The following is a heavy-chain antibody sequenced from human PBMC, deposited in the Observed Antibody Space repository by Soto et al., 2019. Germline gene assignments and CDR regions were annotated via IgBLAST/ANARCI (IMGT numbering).Heavy chain of an antibody. CDR3: ARDFLLADGDYSYGMDV. J-gene: IGHJ6*02. V-gene: IGHV4-31*03. Sequence: SETLSLTCTVSGGSISSGGYYWSWIRQHPGKGLEWIGYIYYSGSTYYNPSIKSRVTISVDTSKNQFSLKLSSVTAADTAVYYCARDFLLADGDYSYGMDVWGQGTTVTVSS. CDR1: GGSISSGGYY. CDR2: IYYSGST. D-gene: IGHD2-15*01.